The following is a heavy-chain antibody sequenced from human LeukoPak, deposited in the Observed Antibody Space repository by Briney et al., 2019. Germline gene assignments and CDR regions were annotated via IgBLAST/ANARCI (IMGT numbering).Heavy chain of an antibody. CDR1: GGSISSYY. CDR3: ARCYYYYGMDV. V-gene: IGHV4-59*08. J-gene: IGHJ6*02. Sequence: PSETLSLTCTVSGGSISSYYWSWIRQPPGKGLEWIGYIYYSGSTNYNPSLKSRVTMSVDTSKNQFSLKLSSVTAADTAVYYCARCYYYYGMDVWGQGTTVTVSS. CDR2: IYYSGST.